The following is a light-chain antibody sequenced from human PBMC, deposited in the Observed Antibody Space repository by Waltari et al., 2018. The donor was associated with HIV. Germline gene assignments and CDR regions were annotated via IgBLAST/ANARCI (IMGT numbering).Light chain of an antibody. CDR2: EDN. J-gene: IGLJ2*01. V-gene: IGLV6-57*01. CDR1: SGSIASNY. Sequence: NFMLTQPHSVSESPGQTVTISCTRRSGSIASNYVQWYQQRPGSSPTTVIYEDNQRPSGVPDRFSGSIDSSSNSASLTISGLKTEDEADYYCQSYDSSNHVVFGGGTKLTVL. CDR3: QSYDSSNHVV.